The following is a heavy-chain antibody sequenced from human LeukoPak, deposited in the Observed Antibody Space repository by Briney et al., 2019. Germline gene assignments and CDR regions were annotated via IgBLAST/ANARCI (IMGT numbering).Heavy chain of an antibody. Sequence: SETLSLTCAVYGGSFSGYYWSWIRQPPGKGLEWIGEINHSGSTNYNPSLKSRVTISVDTSKNQFSLRLTSVTAADTGVYYCARSGTYQHSSAYDYWGQGNMVTVSS. D-gene: IGHD3-10*01. CDR2: INHSGST. CDR3: ARSGTYQHSSAYDY. J-gene: IGHJ4*01. CDR1: GGSFSGYY. V-gene: IGHV4-34*01.